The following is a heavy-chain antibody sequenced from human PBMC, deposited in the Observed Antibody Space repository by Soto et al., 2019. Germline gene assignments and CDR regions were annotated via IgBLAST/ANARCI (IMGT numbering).Heavy chain of an antibody. V-gene: IGHV3-48*01. CDR1: GFAFSDSH. J-gene: IGHJ4*02. CDR2: ITSGSTVM. CDR3: ARDWWSAVSYS. D-gene: IGHD2-15*01. Sequence: EVHLVESGGGSVQPGGSLRLSCAASGFAFSDSHMNWVRQAPGKGLEWVSYITSGSTVMQYADSVKGRFTVSRDNAKNILYLQLSSVRAEDTAVYYCARDWWSAVSYSWGQGTLVTVSS.